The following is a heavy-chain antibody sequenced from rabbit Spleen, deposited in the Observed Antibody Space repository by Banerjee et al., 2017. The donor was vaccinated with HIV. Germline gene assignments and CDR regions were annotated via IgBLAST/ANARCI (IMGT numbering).Heavy chain of an antibody. CDR3: ARDTSSSFSSYGMDL. CDR2: IDTGSSGFT. D-gene: IGHD1-1*01. Sequence: QSLEESGGDLVKPGASLTLTCTASGVSFNDKDVMCWVRQAPGKGLEWIACIDTGSSGFTYFATWAKGRFTCSKTSSTTVTLQMTRLTAADTATYFCARDTSSSFSSYGMDLWGPGTLVTVS. J-gene: IGHJ6*01. V-gene: IGHV1S40*01. CDR1: GVSFNDKDV.